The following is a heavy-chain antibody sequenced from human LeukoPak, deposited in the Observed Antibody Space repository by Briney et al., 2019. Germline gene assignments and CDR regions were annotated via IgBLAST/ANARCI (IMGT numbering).Heavy chain of an antibody. CDR3: AKYLEADYYYYYMDV. CDR2: IYTGGST. CDR1: GFTVSSNY. J-gene: IGHJ6*03. D-gene: IGHD3-3*01. Sequence: PGGSLRLSCAASGFTVSSNYMSWVRQAPGKGLEWVSVIYTGGSTYYADSVKGRFTISRDNSKNTLYLQMNSLRAEDTAVYYCAKYLEADYYYYYMDVWGKGTTVTVSS. V-gene: IGHV3-53*01.